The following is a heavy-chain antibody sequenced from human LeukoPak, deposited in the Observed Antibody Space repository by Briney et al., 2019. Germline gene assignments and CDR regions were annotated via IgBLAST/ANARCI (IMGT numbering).Heavy chain of an antibody. CDR1: GYSLSSGYY. J-gene: IGHJ4*02. CDR3: ARGRGDYSDY. D-gene: IGHD3-10*01. V-gene: IGHV4-38-2*01. Sequence: SETLSLTCAVSGYSLSSGYYWGWIRPPPGKGLEWIGSIYHSGSTYYNPPLKSRVTISVDTSKNQFSLKLSSVTAADTAVYYCARGRGDYSDYWGQGTLVTVSS. CDR2: IYHSGST.